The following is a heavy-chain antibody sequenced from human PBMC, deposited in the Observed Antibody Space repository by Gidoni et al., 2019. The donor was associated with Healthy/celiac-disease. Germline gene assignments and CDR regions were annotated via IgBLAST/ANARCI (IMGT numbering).Heavy chain of an antibody. CDR1: GFTFSSYA. V-gene: IGHV3-23*01. Sequence: EVQLLESGGGLVQPGGSLRLSCAASGFTFSSYAMSWVRQAPGKGPEWVSAISGSGGSTYYADSVKGRFTISRDNSKNTLYLQMNSLRVEDTAVYYCAKFEMGYCSGGSCYHWYFDLWGRGTLVTVSS. D-gene: IGHD2-15*01. CDR2: ISGSGGST. J-gene: IGHJ2*01. CDR3: AKFEMGYCSGGSCYHWYFDL.